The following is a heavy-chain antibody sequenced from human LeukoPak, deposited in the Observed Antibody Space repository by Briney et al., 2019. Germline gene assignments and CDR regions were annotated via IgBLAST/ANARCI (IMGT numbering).Heavy chain of an antibody. V-gene: IGHV4-30-2*01. Sequence: SETLSLTCSVSGDYINSGGHYWSWIRQPPGKTLEYIGYISHRGSTYYNPSLKSRLTISVDGSRNQFSLKLSSVTAADTAVYYCARGYGFGESFYYYYGMDVWGQGTTVTVSS. J-gene: IGHJ6*02. CDR1: GDYINSGGHY. CDR2: ISHRGST. CDR3: ARGYGFGESFYYYYGMDV. D-gene: IGHD3-10*01.